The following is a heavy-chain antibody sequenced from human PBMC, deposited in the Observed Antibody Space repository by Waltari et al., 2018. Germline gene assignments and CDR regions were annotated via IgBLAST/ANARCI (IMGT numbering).Heavy chain of an antibody. J-gene: IGHJ6*03. V-gene: IGHV1-8*03. CDR2: MNPTSGST. Sequence: QVQLVQSGAEVKKPGASVKVSCKASGYSFTSSNINWVRQAAGQGLDWMGWMNPTSGSTGYAQKFQDRVTITRNTSIGTAYMELRSLRSEDTAVYYCARDYGSGTYYYMDVWGKGTTVTVSS. D-gene: IGHD3-10*01. CDR1: GYSFTSSN. CDR3: ARDYGSGTYYYMDV.